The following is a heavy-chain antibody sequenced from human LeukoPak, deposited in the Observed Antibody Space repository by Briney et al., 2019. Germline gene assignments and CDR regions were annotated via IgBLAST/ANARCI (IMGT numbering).Heavy chain of an antibody. CDR1: GYTLTSYD. V-gene: IGHV1-8*01. CDR2: MNPNSGNT. D-gene: IGHD5-12*01. Sequence: GASVKVSCKASGYTLTSYDINWVRQATGQGLEWMGWMNPNSGNTGYAQKFQGRVTMTRNTSISTAYMELSSLRSEDTAVYYCARSRSRRGVATSLVYYYYYMDVWGKGTTVTVSS. CDR3: ARSRSRRGVATSLVYYYYYMDV. J-gene: IGHJ6*03.